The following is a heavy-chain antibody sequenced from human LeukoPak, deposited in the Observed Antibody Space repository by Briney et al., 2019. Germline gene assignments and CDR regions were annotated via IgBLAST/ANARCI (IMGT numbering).Heavy chain of an antibody. J-gene: IGHJ4*02. D-gene: IGHD2-2*01. CDR1: GGSISSFY. V-gene: IGHV4-59*01. Sequence: SETLSLTCTVSGGSISSFYWSWIRQPPGKGLEWIGYIHSSGSTNYNPSLKSRVTISVDTSKNQFSLNLSSVTAADTAMYYCARTDCVSTSCYENYWGQGTLVTVSS. CDR2: IHSSGST. CDR3: ARTDCVSTSCYENY.